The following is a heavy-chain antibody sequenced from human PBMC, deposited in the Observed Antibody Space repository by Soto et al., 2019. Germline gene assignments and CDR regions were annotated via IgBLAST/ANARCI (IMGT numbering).Heavy chain of an antibody. J-gene: IGHJ4*02. D-gene: IGHD3-9*01. CDR1: GFTVSSNY. CDR2: IYSGGST. CDR3: ARGNDYDILTGPDY. Sequence: GGSLRLSCAASGFTVSSNYMSWVRQPPGKGLEWVSVIYSGGSTYYADSVKGRFTISRDNSKNTLYLQMNSLRAEDTAVYYCARGNDYDILTGPDYWGQGTLVTVSS. V-gene: IGHV3-66*01.